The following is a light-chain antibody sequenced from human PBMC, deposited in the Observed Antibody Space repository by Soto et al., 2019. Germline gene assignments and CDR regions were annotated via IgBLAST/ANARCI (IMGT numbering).Light chain of an antibody. Sequence: DVVMTQSPLSLPVTLGQPASISCSSSQSLVHSDGNTYLSWFQQRPGQSPRRLMYRVSNRDSGVPDRFSGSGSGTDFTLRFSRVEAEDVGVYYCMQGTHWPWTFGQGTKVDIK. J-gene: IGKJ1*01. V-gene: IGKV2-30*02. CDR1: QSLVHSDGNTY. CDR2: RVS. CDR3: MQGTHWPWT.